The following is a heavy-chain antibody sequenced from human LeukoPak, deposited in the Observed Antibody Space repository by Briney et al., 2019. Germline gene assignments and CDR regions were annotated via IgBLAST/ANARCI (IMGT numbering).Heavy chain of an antibody. Sequence: TLSLTCTASGGSISSSSYYWSWIRQPAGKGLEWIGRIYTSGSTNYNPSLKSRVTMSVDTSKNQFSLKLSSVTAADTAVYYCARAGIAAAGSPYYYYYMDVWGKGTTVTISS. CDR1: GGSISSSSYY. D-gene: IGHD6-13*01. J-gene: IGHJ6*03. CDR2: IYTSGST. CDR3: ARAGIAAAGSPYYYYYMDV. V-gene: IGHV4-61*02.